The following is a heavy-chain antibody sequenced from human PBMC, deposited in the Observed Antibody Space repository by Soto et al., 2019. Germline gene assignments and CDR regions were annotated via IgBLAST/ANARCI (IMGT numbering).Heavy chain of an antibody. CDR1: GYTLTELS. Sequence: ASVKVSCKVSGYTLTELSMHWVRQAPGKGLEGMGGFDPEDGETIYAQKFQGRVTMTEDTSTDTAYMELSSLRSEDSAVYYCATSSSWCCAFDIWGQGTMVTVSS. CDR2: FDPEDGET. D-gene: IGHD6-13*01. V-gene: IGHV1-24*01. CDR3: ATSSSWCCAFDI. J-gene: IGHJ3*02.